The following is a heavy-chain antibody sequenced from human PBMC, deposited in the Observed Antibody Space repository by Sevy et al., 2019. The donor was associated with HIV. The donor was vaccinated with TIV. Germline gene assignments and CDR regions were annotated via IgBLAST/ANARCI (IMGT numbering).Heavy chain of an antibody. CDR1: GYTFTGYY. V-gene: IGHV1-2*04. CDR3: ARTGAAMATSDYYGMDV. CDR2: INPNSGGT. J-gene: IGHJ6*02. Sequence: ASVKVSCKASGYTFTGYYMHWVRQAPGQGLEWMGWINPNSGGTNYAQKFQGWVTMTRDTSISTAYMGLGRLRSDDTAVYYCARTGAAMATSDYYGMDVWGQGTTVTVSS. D-gene: IGHD5-18*01.